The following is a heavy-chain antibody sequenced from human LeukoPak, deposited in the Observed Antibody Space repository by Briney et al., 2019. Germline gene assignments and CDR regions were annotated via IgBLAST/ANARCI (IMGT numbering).Heavy chain of an antibody. D-gene: IGHD6-19*01. Sequence: ASVKVSCKASGYTFTNYGITWVRQAPGQGLEWMGWISAHDGTRNYALKHEDRVTMTTDTSTSTAYMELRGLRSDDTAVYYCARRSTLYSSGRFYFDYWGQGTLVTVSS. J-gene: IGHJ4*02. CDR3: ARRSTLYSSGRFYFDY. CDR2: ISAHDGTR. CDR1: GYTFTNYG. V-gene: IGHV1-18*01.